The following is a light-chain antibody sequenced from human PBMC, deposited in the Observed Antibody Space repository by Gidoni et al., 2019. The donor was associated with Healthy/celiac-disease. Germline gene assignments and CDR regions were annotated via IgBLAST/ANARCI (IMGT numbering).Light chain of an antibody. CDR3: QQYGSSPRT. J-gene: IGKJ1*01. CDR1: QSVSSSY. V-gene: IGKV3-20*01. Sequence: EIVLTQSPGTLSLSPRESATLSCSASQSVSSSYLAWYQQKPGQAPRLLIYGASSRATGIPDRFSGSGSGTDFTLTISRLEPEDLAVYYCQQYGSSPRTFGQGTKVEIK. CDR2: GAS.